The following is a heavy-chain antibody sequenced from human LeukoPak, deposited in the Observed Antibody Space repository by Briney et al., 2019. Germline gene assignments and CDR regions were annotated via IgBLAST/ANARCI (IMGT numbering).Heavy chain of an antibody. D-gene: IGHD2-2*01. CDR1: GFTFSSYA. J-gene: IGHJ5*02. CDR3: ARDGARRYCSSTSCYNWFDP. CDR2: ISYDGSNK. Sequence: GRSLRLSCAASGFTFSSYAMHWVRQAPGKGLESVAVISYDGSNKYYADSVRGRFTISRENSKNTLYLQMNSLRAEDTAVYYCARDGARRYCSSTSCYNWFDPWGQGTLVTVSS. V-gene: IGHV3-30*01.